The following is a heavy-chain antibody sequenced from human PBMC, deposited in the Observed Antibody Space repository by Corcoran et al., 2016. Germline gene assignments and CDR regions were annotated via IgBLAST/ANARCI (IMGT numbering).Heavy chain of an antibody. J-gene: IGHJ4*02. Sequence: QVQLQESGPGLVKPSETLSLTCTVSGYSISSGFYWGWLRHPPGKGWEWIGSIYHSGITYYNPSLRSRVTISVDTSKNQFSLKVSSVTAADTAVYYCARSESFDYWGQGTLVTVAS. CDR2: IYHSGIT. CDR3: ARSESFDY. CDR1: GYSISSGFY. V-gene: IGHV4-38-2*02.